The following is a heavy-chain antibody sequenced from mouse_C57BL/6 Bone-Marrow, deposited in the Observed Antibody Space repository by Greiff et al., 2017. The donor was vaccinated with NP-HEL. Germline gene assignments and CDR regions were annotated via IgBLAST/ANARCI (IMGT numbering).Heavy chain of an antibody. Sequence: EVKLEESGGGLVQPGGSLSLSCAASGFTFTDYYMSWVRQPPGKALEWLGFIRNKANGYTTEYSASVKGRFTISRDNSQSILYLQMNALRAEDSATYYCASLYDGYYLFDYWGQGTTLTVSS. J-gene: IGHJ2*01. CDR3: ASLYDGYYLFDY. CDR1: GFTFTDYY. V-gene: IGHV7-3*01. CDR2: IRNKANGYTT. D-gene: IGHD2-3*01.